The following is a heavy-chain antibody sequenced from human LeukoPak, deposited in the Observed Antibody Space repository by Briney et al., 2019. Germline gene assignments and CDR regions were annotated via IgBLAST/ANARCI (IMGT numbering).Heavy chain of an antibody. V-gene: IGHV4-59*01. Sequence: SETLSLTCTVSGGSMSSYYWSWIRQPPGKGLEWVGYTYYSGNTNYNPSLKSRVTISVDTSKNQFSLKVSSVTAADTAVYYCARVFHDSSGYPLDYWGQGTLVTVSS. D-gene: IGHD3-22*01. J-gene: IGHJ4*02. CDR3: ARVFHDSSGYPLDY. CDR2: TYYSGNT. CDR1: GGSMSSYY.